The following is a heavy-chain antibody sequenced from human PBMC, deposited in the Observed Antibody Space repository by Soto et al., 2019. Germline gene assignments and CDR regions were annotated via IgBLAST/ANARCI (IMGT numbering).Heavy chain of an antibody. J-gene: IGHJ4*02. Sequence: PGGPLRLSCAVSGFTFARFGMNWVRKGPGKGLEWVSSINSSTNYIYYGDSMKGRFTISRDNAKNSLYLEMNSLRDEDTAVYYCARESDDLTSNFDYLGQGTLVTVSS. CDR1: GFTFARFG. CDR3: ARESDDLTSNFDY. V-gene: IGHV3-21*06. CDR2: INSSTNYI.